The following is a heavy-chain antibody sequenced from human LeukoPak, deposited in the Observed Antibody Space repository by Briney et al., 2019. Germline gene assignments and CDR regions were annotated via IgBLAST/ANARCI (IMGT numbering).Heavy chain of an antibody. J-gene: IGHJ6*02. V-gene: IGHV3-23*01. CDR3: AKDKPPYSSGWYRGYYYGMDV. Sequence: PGGSLRLSCAASGFTFSSYAMSWVRQAPGKGLEWVSAISGSGGSTYYADSVKGRFTISRDNSKNTLYLQMNSLRAEDTAVYYCAKDKPPYSSGWYRGYYYGMDVWGQGTTVTVSS. CDR1: GFTFSSYA. D-gene: IGHD6-19*01. CDR2: ISGSGGST.